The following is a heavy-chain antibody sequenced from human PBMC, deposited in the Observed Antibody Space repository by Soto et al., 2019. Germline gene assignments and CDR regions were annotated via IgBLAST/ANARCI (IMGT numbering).Heavy chain of an antibody. CDR3: ARQRPTDGRWEFANYFGMDV. J-gene: IGHJ6*02. Sequence: SETLSLTCAVYGGSFSAYYWSWVRQPPGKGLEWIGEIIHSESTKYNPSLKSRVTISVDTSKNQFSLKLSSVTAADTAVYYCARQRPTDGRWEFANYFGMDVWGQGTPVTVSS. V-gene: IGHV4-34*12. D-gene: IGHD1-26*01. CDR1: GGSFSAYY. CDR2: IIHSEST.